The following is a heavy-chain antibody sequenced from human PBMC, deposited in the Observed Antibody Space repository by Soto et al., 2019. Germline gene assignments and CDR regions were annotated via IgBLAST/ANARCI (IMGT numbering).Heavy chain of an antibody. D-gene: IGHD3-22*01. J-gene: IGHJ6*02. CDR3: AGGDYYHSSGYYFYYYTMDV. V-gene: IGHV4-61*08. CDR2: IYYSGST. CDR1: GGSISSGDYY. Sequence: SETLSLTCTVSGGSISSGDYYWSWIRQPPGKGLEWIGYIYYSGSTNYNPSLKSRVTISVDTSKNQFSLKLSSVTAADTAVYYCAGGDYYHSSGYYFYYYTMDVWGQGTTVTVS.